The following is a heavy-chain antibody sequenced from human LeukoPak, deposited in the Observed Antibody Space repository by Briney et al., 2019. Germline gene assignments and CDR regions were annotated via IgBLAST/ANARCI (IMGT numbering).Heavy chain of an antibody. Sequence: SGTLFLTCAVSGGSLSSKNWWSWVRQPPGKGLEWIGEIFDSGSTNYNPSLKSRVTISVDKSKNQFSLKLNSVTAADTAVYYCARGEFTTVRGVDIARPFDYWGQGTLVTVSS. D-gene: IGHD3-10*01. CDR1: GGSLSSKNW. V-gene: IGHV4-4*02. J-gene: IGHJ4*02. CDR3: ARGEFTTVRGVDIARPFDY. CDR2: IFDSGST.